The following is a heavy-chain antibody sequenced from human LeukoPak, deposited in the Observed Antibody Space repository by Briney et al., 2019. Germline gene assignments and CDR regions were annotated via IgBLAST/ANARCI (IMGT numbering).Heavy chain of an antibody. D-gene: IGHD5-18*01. CDR2: ISGSGGST. J-gene: IGHJ4*02. Sequence: GGSLRLSCAASGFTFSSYGMHWVRQAPGKGLEWVSAISGSGGSTYYADSVKGRFTISRDNSKNTLYLQMNSLRAEDTAVYYCAKDLGYSYGYGGDYWGRGTLVTVSS. CDR3: AKDLGYSYGYGGDY. CDR1: GFTFSSYG. V-gene: IGHV3-23*01.